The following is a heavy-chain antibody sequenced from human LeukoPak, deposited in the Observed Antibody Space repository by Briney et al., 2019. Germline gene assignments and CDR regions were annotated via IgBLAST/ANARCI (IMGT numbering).Heavy chain of an antibody. CDR2: ISPIFGTA. CDR3: ARRSTMPNYYAGTGYFSHNDDVFDI. J-gene: IGHJ3*02. D-gene: IGHD3-22*01. Sequence: SGKLSCKASGGTFSSYAIGWVRQAPGQGHEWMGGISPIFGTANYAQKFHGRVTITADKSTSTAYMELSSLRSEDTAVYFCARRSTMPNYYAGTGYFSHNDDVFDIWGQGTMVTVSS. V-gene: IGHV1-69*06. CDR1: GGTFSSYA.